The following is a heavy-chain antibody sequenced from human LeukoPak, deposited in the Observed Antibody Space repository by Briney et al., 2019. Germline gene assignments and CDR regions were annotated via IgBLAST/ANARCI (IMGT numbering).Heavy chain of an antibody. D-gene: IGHD3-22*01. CDR3: TTGDVTMIGVDAFDI. V-gene: IGHV3-15*01. J-gene: IGHJ3*02. CDR2: IKSKTEGSTT. CDR1: GFTVGKAW. Sequence: GGSLRPSCAAAGFTVGKAWMSWARQAAGEGREWVGRIKSKTEGSTTDYAAAEKARFAIIRRDSKNRLYLQMHSLKTEDTAVYYCTTGDVTMIGVDAFDIWGQGTMVTVSS.